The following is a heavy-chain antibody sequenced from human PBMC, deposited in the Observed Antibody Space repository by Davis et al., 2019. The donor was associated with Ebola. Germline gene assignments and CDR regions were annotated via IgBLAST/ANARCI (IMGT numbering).Heavy chain of an antibody. J-gene: IGHJ4*02. CDR2: ISWDGGST. Sequence: PGGSLRLSCAASGFTFDDYTMHWVRHAPGKGLEWVSLISWDGGSTYYADSAKGRFTISRDNSKNSLYLQMNSLKIEDTALYYCARLNYYDSSGYDYWGQGTLVTVST. D-gene: IGHD3-22*01. CDR3: ARLNYYDSSGYDY. CDR1: GFTFDDYT. V-gene: IGHV3-43*01.